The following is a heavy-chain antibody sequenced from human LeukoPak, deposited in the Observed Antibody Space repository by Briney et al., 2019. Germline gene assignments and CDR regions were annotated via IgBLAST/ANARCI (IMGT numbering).Heavy chain of an antibody. CDR3: AKDRVTIFSGWDY. J-gene: IGHJ4*02. D-gene: IGHD3-3*01. Sequence: ASVKVSCKASGYTFTGYYMHWVRQAPGQGLEWMGWINPNSGGTNYAQKFQGRVTMTRDTSISTAYMELSRLRSDDTAVYYCAKDRVTIFSGWDYWGQGTLVTVSS. CDR2: INPNSGGT. CDR1: GYTFTGYY. V-gene: IGHV1-2*02.